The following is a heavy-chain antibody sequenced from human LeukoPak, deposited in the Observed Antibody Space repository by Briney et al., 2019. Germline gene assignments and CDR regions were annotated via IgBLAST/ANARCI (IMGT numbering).Heavy chain of an antibody. CDR1: GYSFTSYW. J-gene: IGHJ2*01. Sequence: GESLKISCKGSGYSFTSYWIGWVRQMPGKGLEWMGIIYAGDSDIRYSPSFQGQVTISVDKSISTAYLQWNSLKASDTAMYYCARHRGGDNWWYFDFWGRGTLVTVSS. CDR3: ARHRGGDNWWYFDF. V-gene: IGHV5-51*01. D-gene: IGHD1-1*01. CDR2: IYAGDSDI.